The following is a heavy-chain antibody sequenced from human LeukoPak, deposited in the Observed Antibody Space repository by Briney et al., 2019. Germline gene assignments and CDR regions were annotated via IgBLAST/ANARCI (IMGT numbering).Heavy chain of an antibody. V-gene: IGHV3-23*01. J-gene: IGHJ4*02. CDR2: ISGSGGST. CDR3: AKDATWIQLWFAY. Sequence: GGSLRLSCAASGFTFSSYVMTWVRQAPGKGLEWVSDISGSGGSTYYADSVKGRFTISRDNSKNTLYLQMNSLRAEDTALYYCAKDATWIQLWFAYWGQGTLVTVSS. CDR1: GFTFSSYV. D-gene: IGHD5-18*01.